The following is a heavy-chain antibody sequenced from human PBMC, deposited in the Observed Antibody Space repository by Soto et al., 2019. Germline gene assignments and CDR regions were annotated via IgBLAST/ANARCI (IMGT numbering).Heavy chain of an antibody. Sequence: PSETLSLTCAVYGGTVNCYYLNWIRQPPGKGLEWIGEINHTGGTHYNPSLKSRVTMSVDTSKNQFSLRLSSVTAADTAIYYCATRITVFGLLIPPFDPWGQGTQVTVSS. J-gene: IGHJ5*02. D-gene: IGHD3-3*01. CDR1: GGTVNCYY. V-gene: IGHV4-34*08. CDR2: INHTGGT. CDR3: ATRITVFGLLIPPFDP.